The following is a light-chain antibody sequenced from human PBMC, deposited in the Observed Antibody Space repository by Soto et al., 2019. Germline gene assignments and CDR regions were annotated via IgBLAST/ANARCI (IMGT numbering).Light chain of an antibody. Sequence: EIVLTQSPGTLSLSPGEIATLSCRASQSVSNNYLAWYQQKPGQAPRRLIYGASSRATGIPDRFSGSGSGTDFTLTISRLEPEDFAVYYCQQYSTSPTFGEGTRLEIK. J-gene: IGKJ5*01. CDR2: GAS. V-gene: IGKV3-20*01. CDR3: QQYSTSPT. CDR1: QSVSNNY.